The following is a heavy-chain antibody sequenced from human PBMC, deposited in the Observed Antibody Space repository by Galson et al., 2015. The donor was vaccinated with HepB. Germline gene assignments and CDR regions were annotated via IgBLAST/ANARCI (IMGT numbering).Heavy chain of an antibody. CDR3: ATVGGSGEIDY. CDR2: VDPEDGET. V-gene: IGHV1-69-2*01. Sequence: VKVSCKVSGYTFTDYYMHWVQQAPGKGLGWMGLVDPEDGETIYAEKFQGRVTITADTSTDTAYMELSSLRSEDTAVYYCATVGGSGEIDYWGQGTLVTVSS. J-gene: IGHJ4*02. CDR1: GYTFTDYY. D-gene: IGHD2-15*01.